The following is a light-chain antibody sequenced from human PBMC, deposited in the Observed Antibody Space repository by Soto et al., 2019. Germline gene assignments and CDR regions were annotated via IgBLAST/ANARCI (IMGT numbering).Light chain of an antibody. CDR1: ESVSSN. Sequence: EIVLTQSPATLSVSPGERATLSCRASESVSSNVAWYQQKPGQTPRLLIYGASTRATGVPPRFSGSRSGTEFTLTIINLQSEDVAFYYWQQYFNWPAYTFXQGTKVDI. V-gene: IGKV3-15*01. J-gene: IGKJ2*01. CDR3: QQYFNWPAYT. CDR2: GAS.